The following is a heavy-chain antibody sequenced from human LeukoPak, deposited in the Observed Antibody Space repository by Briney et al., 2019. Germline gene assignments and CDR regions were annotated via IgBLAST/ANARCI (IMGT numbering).Heavy chain of an antibody. Sequence: GGSLRLSCAASGFTFSSYGMHWVRQAPGKGLEWVAFIRNDGSNKHYAGSVKGRFTISRDNSKNTLYLQMDSLKSEDTAVYYCAKFGSSGLQGYWGQGTLVTVSS. J-gene: IGHJ4*02. CDR2: IRNDGSNK. CDR1: GFTFSSYG. CDR3: AKFGSSGLQGY. D-gene: IGHD6-6*01. V-gene: IGHV3-30*02.